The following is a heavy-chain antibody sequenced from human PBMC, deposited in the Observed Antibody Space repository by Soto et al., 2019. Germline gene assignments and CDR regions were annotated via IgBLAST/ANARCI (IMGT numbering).Heavy chain of an antibody. CDR1: GGSISSYY. V-gene: IGHV4-59*01. D-gene: IGHD5-18*01. Sequence: SETLSLTCTVSGGSISSYYWSWIRQPPGKGLEWIGYIYYSGSTNYNPSLKSRVTISVDTSKNQFSLKLSSVTAADTAVYYCARAVDTAMVNPHFDYWGQGTLVTVS. CDR3: ARAVDTAMVNPHFDY. J-gene: IGHJ4*02. CDR2: IYYSGST.